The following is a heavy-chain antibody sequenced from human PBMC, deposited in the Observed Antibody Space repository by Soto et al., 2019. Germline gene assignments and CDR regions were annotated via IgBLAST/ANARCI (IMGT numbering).Heavy chain of an antibody. J-gene: IGHJ5*02. CDR1: GYSFTNYW. Sequence: GESLKISCKGSGYSFTNYWIARVRQMPGKGLEWMGIIYPGDSDPRYSPSFQGQVTISADESINTAYLQWSSLKASDTAMYYCARVLGELSLYWLDPWGQGTLVTVSS. CDR3: ARVLGELSLYWLDP. D-gene: IGHD3-16*02. V-gene: IGHV5-51*01. CDR2: IYPGDSDP.